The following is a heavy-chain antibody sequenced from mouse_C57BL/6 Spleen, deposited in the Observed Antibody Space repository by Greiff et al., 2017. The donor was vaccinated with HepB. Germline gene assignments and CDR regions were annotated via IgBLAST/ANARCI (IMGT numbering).Heavy chain of an antibody. CDR1: GFTFSDYG. V-gene: IGHV5-17*01. Sequence: EVQLVESGGGLVKPGGSLKLSCAASGFTFSDYGMHWVRQAPEKGLEWVAYISSGSSTIYYADTVKGRFTISRDNAKNTLFLQMTSLRSEDTAMYYCASGGSYYYGDYYAMDYWGQGTSVTVSS. J-gene: IGHJ4*01. D-gene: IGHD1-1*01. CDR2: ISSGSSTI. CDR3: ASGGSYYYGDYYAMDY.